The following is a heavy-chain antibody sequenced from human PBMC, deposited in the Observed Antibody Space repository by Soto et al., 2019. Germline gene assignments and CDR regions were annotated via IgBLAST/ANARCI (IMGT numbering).Heavy chain of an antibody. D-gene: IGHD6-19*01. V-gene: IGHV1-8*02. CDR1: GYTFTGYY. CDR3: ARGTRRAVAGTSFFYYYYMDV. J-gene: IGHJ6*03. Sequence: ASVKVSCKASGYTFTGYYMHWVRQAPGQGLEWMGWMNPNSGNTGYAQKFQGRVTMTRNTPISTAYMELSSLRSEDTAVYYCARGTRRAVAGTSFFYYYYMDVWGKGTTVTVSS. CDR2: MNPNSGNT.